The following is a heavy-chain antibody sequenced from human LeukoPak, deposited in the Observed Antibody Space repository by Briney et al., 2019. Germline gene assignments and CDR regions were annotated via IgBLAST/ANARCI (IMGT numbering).Heavy chain of an antibody. CDR2: ISSSGSTI. Sequence: GRSLRLSCAASGFTFSDYYMSWIRQAPGKGLEWVSYISSSGSTIYYADSVKGRFTISRDNAKNSLYLQMNSLRAEDTAVYYCARDDWDGSRFRPIDFWGQGTLVTVSA. D-gene: IGHD1-26*01. J-gene: IGHJ4*02. CDR3: ARDDWDGSRFRPIDF. V-gene: IGHV3-11*01. CDR1: GFTFSDYY.